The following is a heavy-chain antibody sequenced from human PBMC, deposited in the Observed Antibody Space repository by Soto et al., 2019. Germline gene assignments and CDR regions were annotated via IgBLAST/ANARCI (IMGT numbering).Heavy chain of an antibody. CDR2: IIPIFGTA. J-gene: IGHJ6*02. V-gene: IGHV1-69*13. D-gene: IGHD6-6*01. CDR3: ARWPFEYSSSWPDYCYFYGMDV. Sequence: SVKVSCKASGGTFSSYAISWVRQAPGQGLEWMGGIIPIFGTANYAQKFQGRVTITADESTSTAYMELSSLRSEDTAVYYCARWPFEYSSSWPDYCYFYGMDVWGQGTTVTVSS. CDR1: GGTFSSYA.